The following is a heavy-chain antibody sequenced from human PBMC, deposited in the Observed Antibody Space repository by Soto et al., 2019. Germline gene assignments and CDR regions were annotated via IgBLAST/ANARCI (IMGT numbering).Heavy chain of an antibody. D-gene: IGHD5-12*01. CDR1: GFTFSSYG. CDR3: ATGGYSGYDLQAFHI. CDR2: ISVYNGNT. Sequence: ASVKVSCKASGFTFSSYGITWVRQAPGQGLEWMGWISVYNGNTNYAQKLQGRVTMTTDTSTSTAYMELRSLISDDTAVYYCATGGYSGYDLQAFHIWGQGTMVTVSS. V-gene: IGHV1-18*01. J-gene: IGHJ3*02.